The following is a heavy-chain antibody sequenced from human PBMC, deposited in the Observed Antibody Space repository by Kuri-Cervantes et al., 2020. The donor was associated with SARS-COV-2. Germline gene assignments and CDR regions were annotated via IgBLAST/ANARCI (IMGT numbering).Heavy chain of an antibody. CDR1: GFTFSSYA. CDR3: ARCVATIRGWFDP. CDR2: ISGSGGST. V-gene: IGHV3-23*01. D-gene: IGHD5-12*01. J-gene: IGHJ5*02. Sequence: GESLKISCAASGFTFSSYAMSWVRQAPGKGLEWVSAISGSGGSTHYADSVKGRFTISRDNSKNSLYLQMNSLRAEDTAVYYCARCVATIRGWFDPWGQGTLVTVSS.